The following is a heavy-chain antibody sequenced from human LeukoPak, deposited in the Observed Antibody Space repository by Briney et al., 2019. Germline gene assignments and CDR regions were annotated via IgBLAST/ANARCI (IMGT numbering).Heavy chain of an antibody. V-gene: IGHV3-7*01. D-gene: IGHD1-26*01. CDR3: ARSGGTYYGIAFDI. Sequence: GGSLRLSCAASGFTFSSYWMSWVRQAPGKGLEWVANIKQDGSEKYYVDSVKGRFTISRDNAKNSLYLQMNSLRAEDTAVYYCARSGGTYYGIAFDIWGQGTMVTVSS. CDR2: IKQDGSEK. CDR1: GFTFSSYW. J-gene: IGHJ3*02.